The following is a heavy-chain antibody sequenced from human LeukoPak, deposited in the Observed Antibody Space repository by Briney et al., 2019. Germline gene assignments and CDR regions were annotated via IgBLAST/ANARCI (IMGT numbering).Heavy chain of an antibody. Sequence: GGSRRLSCAASGFTFSSYAMSWVRQAPGKGLGWVSAISGSGGSTYYADSVKGRFTISRDNSKNTLYLQMNSLRAEDTAVYYCAKERTRRRPGSGYYYVYFDYWGQGTLVTVSS. CDR3: AKERTRRRPGSGYYYVYFDY. J-gene: IGHJ4*02. V-gene: IGHV3-23*01. CDR1: GFTFSSYA. D-gene: IGHD3-22*01. CDR2: ISGSGGST.